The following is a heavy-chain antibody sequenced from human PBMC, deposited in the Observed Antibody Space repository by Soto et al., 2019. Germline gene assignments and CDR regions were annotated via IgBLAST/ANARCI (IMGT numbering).Heavy chain of an antibody. J-gene: IGHJ4*02. CDR1: GFTFSSYP. CDR2: IAFDGSIK. V-gene: IGHV3-30*04. Sequence: QVQLVESGGGVVQPGRSLRLSCAASGFTFSSYPFHWVRQAPGKGLEWVAVIAFDGSIKWYADSVKGRFTISRDDSKHSLYLQMNSLREEDTAVYYCARDIFRGVTDYFDYCGQGTLVTVSS. CDR3: ARDIFRGVTDYFDY. D-gene: IGHD3-10*01.